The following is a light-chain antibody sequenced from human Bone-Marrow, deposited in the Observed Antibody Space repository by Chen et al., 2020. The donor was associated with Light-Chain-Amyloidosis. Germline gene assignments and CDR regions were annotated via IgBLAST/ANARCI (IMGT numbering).Light chain of an antibody. CDR2: DAS. V-gene: IGKV3-11*01. J-gene: IGKJ1*01. Sequence: EIVLTQSPATLSLSPGERATLSCRASQSVSSYLAWYQQKLGQAPRLLIYDASNRATGIPARFSGSGSRTVFTLTISSLEPGDFAVYYCQQRSNWPPWTFGQGTKVEIK. CDR3: QQRSNWPPWT. CDR1: QSVSSY.